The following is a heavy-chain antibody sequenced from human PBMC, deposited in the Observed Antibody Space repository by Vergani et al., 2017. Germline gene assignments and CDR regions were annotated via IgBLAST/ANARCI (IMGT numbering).Heavy chain of an antibody. D-gene: IGHD3-10*01. CDR1: GGSINTGAYY. CDR3: AREXSYYYGSGSDDYNPYYYEGMDV. Sequence: QVQLQESGPRLVRPSQTLSLTCTVSGGSINTGAYYWSWIRQPAGKGLEWIGRVYTSGMTNYNPSLKSRVTILVDRSKSQLSLKLTSGTAGDTAVYFCAREXSYYYGSGSDDYNPYYYEGMDVWGQGTTVTVSS. J-gene: IGHJ6*02. V-gene: IGHV4-61*02. CDR2: VYTSGMT.